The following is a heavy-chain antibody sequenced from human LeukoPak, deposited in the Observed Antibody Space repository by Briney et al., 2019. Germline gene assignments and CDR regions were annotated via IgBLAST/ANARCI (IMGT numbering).Heavy chain of an antibody. CDR3: ARGERGYSGYVKY. D-gene: IGHD5-12*01. CDR2: INHSGST. V-gene: IGHV4-34*01. J-gene: IGHJ4*02. CDR1: GGSFSGYY. Sequence: PSETLSLTCAVYGGSFSGYYWSWIRQPPGKGLEWIGEINHSGSTNYNPSLKSRVNISVDTSKNQFSLKLSSVTAADTAVYYCARGERGYSGYVKYWGQGTLVTVSS.